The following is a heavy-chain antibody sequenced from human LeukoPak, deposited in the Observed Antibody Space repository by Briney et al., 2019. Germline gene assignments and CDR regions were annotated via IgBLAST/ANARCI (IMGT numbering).Heavy chain of an antibody. D-gene: IGHD4-17*01. CDR1: GGSFSGYY. CDR3: ARGGDHTVTTFGYYYYMDV. V-gene: IGHV4-34*01. Sequence: PSETLSLTCAVYGGSFSGYYWSWIRQPPGKGLEWIGEINHSGSTNYNPSLKSRVAISVDTSKNQFSLKLSSVTAADTVVYYCARGGDHTVTTFGYYYYMDVWGKGTTVTVSS. CDR2: INHSGST. J-gene: IGHJ6*03.